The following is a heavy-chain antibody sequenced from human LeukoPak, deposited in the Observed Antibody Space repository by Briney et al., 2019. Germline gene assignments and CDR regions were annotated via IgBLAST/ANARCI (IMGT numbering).Heavy chain of an antibody. J-gene: IGHJ6*02. V-gene: IGHV1-3*01. Sequence: ASVKVSCKASGYTFTSYAMHWVRQAPGQRLEWMGWINAGNGNIKYSQKLQGRVTITGDTSASTAYMELNSLRSEDTAVYYCARGYCSSTSCYMDVWGQGTTVT. D-gene: IGHD2-2*01. CDR2: INAGNGNI. CDR3: ARGYCSSTSCYMDV. CDR1: GYTFTSYA.